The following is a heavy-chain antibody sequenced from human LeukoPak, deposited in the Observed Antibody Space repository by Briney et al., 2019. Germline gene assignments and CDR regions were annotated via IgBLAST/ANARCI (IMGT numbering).Heavy chain of an antibody. Sequence: GGSLRLSCAASGFTVSSTYMSWVRQSPGKGLEWVSVISGSGGSTYYADSVKGRFTISRDNSKNTIYLQMNSLRAEDTAIYYCAKTPDHRGYFAAFDYWGQGTLVTVSS. CDR2: ISGSGGST. J-gene: IGHJ4*02. V-gene: IGHV3-23*01. CDR1: GFTVSSTY. CDR3: AKTPDHRGYFAAFDY. D-gene: IGHD3-22*01.